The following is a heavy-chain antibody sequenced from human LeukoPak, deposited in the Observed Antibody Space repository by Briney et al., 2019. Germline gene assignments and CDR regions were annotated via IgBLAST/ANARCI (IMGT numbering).Heavy chain of an antibody. V-gene: IGHV1-3*01. CDR1: GYTFTSYA. D-gene: IGHD3-10*01. CDR2: INAGNGNT. Sequence: ASVKVSCKASGYTFTSYAMHWVRQAPGQRLEWMGWINAGNGNTKYSQKFQGRVTITRDTSASTAYMELSSLRSEDTAVYYCARGSNYYGSGSYYFGRGGPENFDYWGQGTLVTVS. J-gene: IGHJ4*02. CDR3: ARGSNYYGSGSYYFGRGGPENFDY.